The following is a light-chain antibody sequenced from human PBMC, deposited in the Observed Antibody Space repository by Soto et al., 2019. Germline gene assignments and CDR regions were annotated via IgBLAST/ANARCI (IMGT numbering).Light chain of an antibody. V-gene: IGKV1-39*01. CDR3: QQSYSTPPT. Sequence: DIQMTQSPSSLSASVGDRVTITCRASQSISTYLNWYQQTPAKAPKLLIYAASSLQSGVPSRFSGSGSGTDFTLTISSLHPEDSATYYCQQSYSTPPTFGQGTKVDI. CDR2: AAS. J-gene: IGKJ1*01. CDR1: QSISTY.